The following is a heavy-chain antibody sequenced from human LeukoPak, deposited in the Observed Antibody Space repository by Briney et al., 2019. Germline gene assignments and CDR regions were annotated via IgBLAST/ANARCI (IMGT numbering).Heavy chain of an antibody. D-gene: IGHD3-9*01. J-gene: IGHJ4*02. CDR1: GGTFSSYA. CDR3: ARAPGSYYDILTGWPYFDY. Sequence: GASVKVSCKASGGTFSSYAISWVRQAPGQGLEWMGGIIPIFGTANYAQKFQGRVTITADESTSTAYMELSSLRSDDTAVYYCARAPGSYYDILTGWPYFDYWGQGTLVTVSS. CDR2: IIPIFGTA. V-gene: IGHV1-69*13.